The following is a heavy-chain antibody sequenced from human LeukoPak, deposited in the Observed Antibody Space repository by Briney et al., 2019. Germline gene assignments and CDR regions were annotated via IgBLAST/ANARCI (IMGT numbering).Heavy chain of an antibody. CDR1: GYTFTSYD. CDR2: MNPNSGNT. CDR3: ARGDLNYYDSSGYYP. Sequence: GASVKVSCKASGYTFTSYDINWVRQATGQGLEWMGWMNPNSGNTGYAQKFQGRVTMARNTSISTAYMELSSLRSEDTAVYYCARGDLNYYDSSGYYPWGQGTLVTVSS. V-gene: IGHV1-8*01. J-gene: IGHJ5*02. D-gene: IGHD3-22*01.